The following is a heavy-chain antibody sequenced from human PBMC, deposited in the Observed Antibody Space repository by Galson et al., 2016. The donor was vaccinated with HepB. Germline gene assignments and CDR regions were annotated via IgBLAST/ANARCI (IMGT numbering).Heavy chain of an antibody. CDR2: LYWDDDK. V-gene: IGHV2-5*02. CDR1: GFSLSTAGVA. J-gene: IGHJ4*02. Sequence: PALVKPTQTLTLTCTFSGFSLSTAGVAVGWIRQPPGKALEWLALLYWDDDKRYSPSLQTRLTLTKDTSKNQVVLTMTNMDPVDTATYYCAHITVTKGFDYWGQGTLVTVSS. D-gene: IGHD4-17*01. CDR3: AHITVTKGFDY.